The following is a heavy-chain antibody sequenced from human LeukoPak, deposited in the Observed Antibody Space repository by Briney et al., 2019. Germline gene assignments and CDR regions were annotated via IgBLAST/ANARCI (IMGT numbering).Heavy chain of an antibody. CDR3: ARAMINYDILTGYYSDAFDI. CDR1: GYTFTSYY. D-gene: IGHD3-9*01. Sequence: ASVKVSCKASGYTFTSYYMHWVRQAPGQGLEWMGIINPSGGSTSYAQKFQGRVTMTRDKSTSTVYMELSSLRSEDTAVYYCARAMINYDILTGYYSDAFDIWGQGTMVTVSS. CDR2: INPSGGST. J-gene: IGHJ3*02. V-gene: IGHV1-46*01.